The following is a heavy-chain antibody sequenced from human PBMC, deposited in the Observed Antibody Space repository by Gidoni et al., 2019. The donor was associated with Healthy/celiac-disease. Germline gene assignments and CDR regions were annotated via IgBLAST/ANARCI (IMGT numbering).Heavy chain of an antibody. CDR3: ASRITMVRGVIAFDP. Sequence: EVQLVESCGCLVKPGGSLRLSCAASGFPFISYSMNWVRQAPGKGLEWVSSISSSSSYIYYADSGKGRFTISRDNAKNSLYLQMNSLRAEDTAVYYCASRITMVRGVIAFDPWGQGTLVTVSS. D-gene: IGHD3-10*01. J-gene: IGHJ5*02. CDR2: ISSSSSYI. V-gene: IGHV3-21*01. CDR1: GFPFISYS.